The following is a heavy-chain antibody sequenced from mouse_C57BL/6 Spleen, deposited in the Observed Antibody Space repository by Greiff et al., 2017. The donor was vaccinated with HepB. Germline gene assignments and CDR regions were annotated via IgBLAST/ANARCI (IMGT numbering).Heavy chain of an antibody. J-gene: IGHJ2*01. CDR3: ARRRSSYFDY. D-gene: IGHD1-1*01. Sequence: QVQLKQPGAELVKPGASVKLSCKASGYTFTSYWMQWVKQRPGQGLEWIGEIDPSDSYTNYNQKFKGKATLTVDTSSSTAYMQLSSLTSEDSAVYYCARRRSSYFDYWGQGTTLTVSS. V-gene: IGHV1-50*01. CDR1: GYTFTSYW. CDR2: IDPSDSYT.